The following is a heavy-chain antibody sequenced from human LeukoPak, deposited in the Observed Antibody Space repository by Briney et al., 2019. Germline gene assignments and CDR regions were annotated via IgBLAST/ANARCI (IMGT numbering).Heavy chain of an antibody. CDR3: ASAPTYGDYWYFDL. CDR1: GGSFSGYY. J-gene: IGHJ2*01. D-gene: IGHD4-17*01. Sequence: SETLSLTCAVYGGSFSGYYWSWIRQPPGKGLEWIGEINHSGSTNYNPSLKSRVTISVDTSKNQFSLKLSSVTAADTAVYYWASAPTYGDYWYFDLWGRGTLVTVSS. V-gene: IGHV4-34*01. CDR2: INHSGST.